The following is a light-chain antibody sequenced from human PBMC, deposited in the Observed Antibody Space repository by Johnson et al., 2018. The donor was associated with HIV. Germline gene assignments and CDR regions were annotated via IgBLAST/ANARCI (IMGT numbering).Light chain of an antibody. J-gene: IGLJ1*01. CDR1: SSNIGNNF. V-gene: IGLV1-51*01. Sequence: QSVLTQPPSVSAAPGQKVTISCSGSSSNIGNNFVSWYQQLPGTAPKLLIYDNNKRPSGIPDRFSGSKSGTSATLRITALQPGDEADYYCGTWDSSLSVAYVFGTGTKVTVL. CDR2: DNN. CDR3: GTWDSSLSVAYV.